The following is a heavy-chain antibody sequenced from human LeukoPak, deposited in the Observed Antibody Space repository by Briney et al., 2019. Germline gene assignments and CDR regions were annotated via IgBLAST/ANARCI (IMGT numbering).Heavy chain of an antibody. Sequence: GGSLRLSCAASGFTFSDHYMDWVRQAPGKGLEWVGRTRNKANSYTTEYAASVKGRFTISRDDSKNSLYLQMNSLKTEDTAVYYCASSKYYYDSSGTDYWGQGTLVTVSS. CDR1: GFTFSDHY. D-gene: IGHD3-22*01. J-gene: IGHJ4*02. CDR3: ASSKYYYDSSGTDY. CDR2: TRNKANSYTT. V-gene: IGHV3-72*01.